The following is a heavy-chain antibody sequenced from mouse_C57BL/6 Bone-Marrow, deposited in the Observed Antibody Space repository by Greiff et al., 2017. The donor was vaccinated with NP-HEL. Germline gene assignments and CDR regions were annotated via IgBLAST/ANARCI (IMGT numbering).Heavy chain of an antibody. J-gene: IGHJ3*01. Sequence: VQLQQPGAELVRPGTSVKLSCKASGYTFPSSWMHWVKQRPGQGLEWIGVIDPSDSYTNYNQKLKGKATLTVDTSSSTAYRELSSLTSEDSAVYYSARPYGSTWFAYWGQGTLVTVSA. V-gene: IGHV1-59*01. D-gene: IGHD1-1*01. CDR1: GYTFPSSW. CDR2: IDPSDSYT. CDR3: ARPYGSTWFAY.